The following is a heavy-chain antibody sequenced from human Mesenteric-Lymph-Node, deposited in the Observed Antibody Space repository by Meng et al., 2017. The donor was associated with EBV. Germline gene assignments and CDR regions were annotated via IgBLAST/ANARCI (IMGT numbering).Heavy chain of an antibody. V-gene: IGHV4-34*02. J-gene: IGHJ4*02. D-gene: IGHD3-10*01. Sequence: PPPPWRPGSLKPSGPPSPTCPVFGGSLSGFDWSWIRQSPGKGLEWIGEINHRRDTNYHPSLKSRVTISLDASKNQFSLKLTSVTAADTAVYYCGGGYISGVPDFDYWGQGTLVTVSS. CDR2: INHRRDT. CDR3: GGGYISGVPDFDY. CDR1: GGSLSGFD.